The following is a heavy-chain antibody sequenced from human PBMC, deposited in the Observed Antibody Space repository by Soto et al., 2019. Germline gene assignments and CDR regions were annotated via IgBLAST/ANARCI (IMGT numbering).Heavy chain of an antibody. CDR1: GGTFSSYA. D-gene: IGHD2-15*01. J-gene: IGHJ6*02. V-gene: IGHV1-69*13. CDR3: ARDHCSGGSCYYYGMDA. Sequence: SVKVSCKASGGTFSSYAISWVRQAPGQGLEWMGGIIPIFGTANYAQKFQGRVTITADESTSTAYMELSSLRSEDTAVYYCARDHCSGGSCYYYGMDAWRQRTTVTVSS. CDR2: IIPIFGTA.